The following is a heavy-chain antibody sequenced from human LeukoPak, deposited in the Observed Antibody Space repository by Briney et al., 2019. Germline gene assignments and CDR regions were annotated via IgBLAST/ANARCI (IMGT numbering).Heavy chain of an antibody. CDR2: IYHSGST. D-gene: IGHD3-3*01. CDR3: ARQNRFAYYDFWSGYSNWFDP. J-gene: IGHJ5*02. Sequence: PSETLSLTCAVSVYSISSGYYWGWIRQPPGKGLEWIGSIYHSGSTYYNPSLKSRVTISVDTSKNQFSLKLSSVTAADTAVYYCARQNRFAYYDFWSGYSNWFDPWGQGTLVTVSS. CDR1: VYSISSGYY. V-gene: IGHV4-38-2*01.